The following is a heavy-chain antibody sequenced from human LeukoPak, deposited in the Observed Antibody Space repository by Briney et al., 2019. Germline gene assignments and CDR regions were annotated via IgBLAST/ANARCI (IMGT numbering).Heavy chain of an antibody. CDR3: AKRRVSSGWYEVFEY. CDR1: GFTFSSYA. V-gene: IGHV3-23*01. J-gene: IGHJ4*02. D-gene: IGHD6-19*01. CDR2: ISGSGGST. Sequence: GGSLRLSCAASGFTFSSYAMTWVRQAPGKGLEWVSTISGSGGSTYYAGSVRGRFTSSRDNSKNTLYLQMNSLRAEDTAVYYCAKRRVSSGWYEVFEYWGQGTLVTVSS.